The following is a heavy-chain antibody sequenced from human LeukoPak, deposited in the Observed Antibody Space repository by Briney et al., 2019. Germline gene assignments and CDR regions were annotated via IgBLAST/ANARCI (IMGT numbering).Heavy chain of an antibody. CDR1: GFAFSTYA. CDR3: ARDQGLGHYFDS. Sequence: GSLRLSCAASGFAFSTYAMSWVRQGPGKGLEWVSSIYRDGSTYYADSVKGRFTISRDNSKNTVYLQMNSLRAEDTAVYYCARDQGLGHYFDSWGQGTLVTVSS. D-gene: IGHD3-10*01. CDR2: IYRDGST. J-gene: IGHJ4*02. V-gene: IGHV3-23*03.